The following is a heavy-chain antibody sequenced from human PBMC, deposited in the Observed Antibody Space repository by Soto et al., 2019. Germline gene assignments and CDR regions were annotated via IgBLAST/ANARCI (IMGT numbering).Heavy chain of an antibody. J-gene: IGHJ4*02. CDR1: GFTVNYNY. V-gene: IGHV3-66*01. CDR2: IYTDGGT. CDR3: ARAKPPSYSSGWYGFDY. Sequence: EVQLVESGGDLVQPGGSLRLSCAASGFTVNYNYMTWVRQATGKGLEWVSVIYTDGGTYYADSVKGRFTISRDNSKNTLFLQMKSLRAEDTAIYYCARAKPPSYSSGWYGFDYWGQGTLVTVSS. D-gene: IGHD6-19*01.